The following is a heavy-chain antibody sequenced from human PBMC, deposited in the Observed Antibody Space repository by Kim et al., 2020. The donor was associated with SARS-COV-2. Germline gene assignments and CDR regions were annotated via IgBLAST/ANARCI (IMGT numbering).Heavy chain of an antibody. V-gene: IGHV1-18*01. D-gene: IGHD2-15*01. Sequence: ASVKVSCKASGYTFTSYGISWVRQAPGQGLEWMGWISAYNGNTNYAQKLQGRVTMTTDTSTSTAYMELRSLRSDDTAVYYCARGYCSGGSCYLMLGAYNWFDPWGQGTLVTVSS. CDR1: GYTFTSYG. CDR2: ISAYNGNT. J-gene: IGHJ5*02. CDR3: ARGYCSGGSCYLMLGAYNWFDP.